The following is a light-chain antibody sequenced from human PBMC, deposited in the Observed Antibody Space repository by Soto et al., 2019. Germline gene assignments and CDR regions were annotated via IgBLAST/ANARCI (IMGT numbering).Light chain of an antibody. CDR3: QQYDNSAPLS. CDR2: DGS. V-gene: IGKV3D-20*01. CDR1: QSVRSSY. Sequence: EIVLTQSPATLSQSPGDRATLSCGASQSVRSSYVAWYQQKAGLAPRLLIYDGSSRASGIPDRFSGSGSGTDFTLTIGRLEPEDFALYYCQQYDNSAPLSFGGGTKV. J-gene: IGKJ4*01.